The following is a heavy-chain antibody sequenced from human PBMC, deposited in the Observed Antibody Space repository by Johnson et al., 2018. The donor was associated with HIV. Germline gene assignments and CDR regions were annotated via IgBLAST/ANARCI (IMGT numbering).Heavy chain of an antibody. CDR1: GFTFSSYS. D-gene: IGHD3-3*01. J-gene: IGHJ3*02. Sequence: VQLVESGGGVVQPGRSLRLSCAASGFTFSSYSMHWVRQAPGKGLEWVAVISYDGSNKYYVDYVKGRFTISRDNSKNTMYLQMNSLRAEDTAVYYCARTTLRFLDRGDDAFDIWGQGTMVTVSS. CDR3: ARTTLRFLDRGDDAFDI. CDR2: ISYDGSNK. V-gene: IGHV3-30*04.